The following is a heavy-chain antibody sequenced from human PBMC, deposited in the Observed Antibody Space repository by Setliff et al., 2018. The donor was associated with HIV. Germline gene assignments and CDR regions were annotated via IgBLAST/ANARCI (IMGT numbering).Heavy chain of an antibody. V-gene: IGHV4-61*02. CDR3: ARDQADVSNYLVSGAFDF. CDR2: IYTSGST. J-gene: IGHJ3*01. CDR1: GASIRSGNYY. D-gene: IGHD2-2*01. Sequence: SETLSLTCTVSGASIRSGNYYWSWIRQPAGKGLEWIVRIYTSGSTNYNPSLKSRVTISLDTSKNQFSLKLSSVTAADTAVYYCARDQADVSNYLVSGAFDFWGQGAMVTVSS.